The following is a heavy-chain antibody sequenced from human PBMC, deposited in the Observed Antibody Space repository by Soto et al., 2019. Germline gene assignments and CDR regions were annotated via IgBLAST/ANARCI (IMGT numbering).Heavy chain of an antibody. V-gene: IGHV3-48*01. D-gene: IGHD3-10*01. CDR3: ARDGNYYGSGSYSYFDY. CDR2: ISSSSSTI. Sequence: GGSQRHSCAASGFNFSSYSMNWVRQAPGKGLEWVSYISSSSSTIYYADSVKGRFTISRDNAKNSLYLQMNSLRAEDTAVYYCARDGNYYGSGSYSYFDYWGQGTLVTVSS. CDR1: GFNFSSYS. J-gene: IGHJ4*02.